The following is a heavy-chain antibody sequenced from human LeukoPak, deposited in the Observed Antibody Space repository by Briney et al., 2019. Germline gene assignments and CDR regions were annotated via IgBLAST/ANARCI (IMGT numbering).Heavy chain of an antibody. CDR1: GGSISSGSYY. Sequence: SQTLPLTCTVSGGSISSGSYYWSWIRQPAGKGLEWIGRIHTSGSTNYNPSLKSRVTMSVDTSKNQFSLKLSSVTAADTAVYYCARVGPYSSSSDPIDYWGQGTLVTVSS. CDR3: ARVGPYSSSSDPIDY. D-gene: IGHD6-6*01. J-gene: IGHJ4*02. CDR2: IHTSGST. V-gene: IGHV4-61*02.